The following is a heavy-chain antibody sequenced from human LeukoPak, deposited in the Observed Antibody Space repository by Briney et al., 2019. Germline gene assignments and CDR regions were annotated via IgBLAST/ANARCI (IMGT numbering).Heavy chain of an antibody. CDR1: GYTFTGYY. D-gene: IGHD4-17*01. Sequence: ASVKVSCKASGYTFTGYYMHWVRQAPGQGLEWMGWINPNSGGTNYAQKFQGRVTMTWDTSISTAYMELSRLRSDDTAVYYCARNYLLTVTYYYYGMDVWGQGTTVTVSS. CDR2: INPNSGGT. V-gene: IGHV1-2*02. J-gene: IGHJ6*02. CDR3: ARNYLLTVTYYYYGMDV.